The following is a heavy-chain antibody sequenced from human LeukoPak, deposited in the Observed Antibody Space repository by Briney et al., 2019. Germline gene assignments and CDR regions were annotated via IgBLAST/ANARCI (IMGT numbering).Heavy chain of an antibody. Sequence: PSETLSLTCTVSGGSISSSSYYWGWIRQPPGKGLEWIGSIYYSGSTYYNPSLKSRVTISVDTSKNQFSLKLSSVTAADTAVYYCARFLAAMVGLDAFDIWGQGTMVTVSS. V-gene: IGHV4-39*01. CDR3: ARFLAAMVGLDAFDI. D-gene: IGHD5-18*01. CDR2: IYYSGST. CDR1: GGSISSSSYY. J-gene: IGHJ3*02.